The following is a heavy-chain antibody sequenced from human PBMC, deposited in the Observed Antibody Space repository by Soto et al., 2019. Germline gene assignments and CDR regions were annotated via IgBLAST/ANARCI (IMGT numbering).Heavy chain of an antibody. CDR1: AGPISSYY. D-gene: IGHD6-13*01. V-gene: IGHV4-59*01. CDR3: ARDRMAAAGTAYYYYGMDV. Sequence: PSETLSLTCTVSAGPISSYYWSWIRQPPGKGLEWIGYIYYSGSTNYNPSLKSRVTISVDTSKNQFSLKLSSVTAADTAVYYCARDRMAAAGTAYYYYGMDVWGQGTTVTVS. J-gene: IGHJ6*02. CDR2: IYYSGST.